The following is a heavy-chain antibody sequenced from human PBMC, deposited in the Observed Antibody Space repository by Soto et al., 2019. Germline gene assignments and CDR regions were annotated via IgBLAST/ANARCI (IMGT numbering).Heavy chain of an antibody. CDR1: GGSISSSSYY. CDR2: IYYSGST. D-gene: IGHD2-15*01. Sequence: SETLSLTCTVSGGSISSSSYYWGWIRQPPGKGLEWIGSIYYSGSTYYNPSLKSRVTISVDTSKNQFSLKLSSVTAADTAVYYCARNVGYCSGGSCYGGRWFDPWGRGTLVTVSS. V-gene: IGHV4-39*01. J-gene: IGHJ5*02. CDR3: ARNVGYCSGGSCYGGRWFDP.